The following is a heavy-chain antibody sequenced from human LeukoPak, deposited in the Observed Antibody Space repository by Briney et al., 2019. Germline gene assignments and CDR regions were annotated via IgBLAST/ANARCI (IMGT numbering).Heavy chain of an antibody. CDR2: IRSSSSYI. D-gene: IGHD2-8*01. J-gene: IGHJ5*02. Sequence: GGSLRLSCAASAFTYSSYSMNWVRQAPGRGLEWVSSIRSSSSYIYYADSVEGRFTISRDNAKNSLYLQMNSLRAEDTAVYYCASDYCTNGVCYSSWFDPWGQGTLVTVSS. CDR3: ASDYCTNGVCYSSWFDP. CDR1: AFTYSSYS. V-gene: IGHV3-21*01.